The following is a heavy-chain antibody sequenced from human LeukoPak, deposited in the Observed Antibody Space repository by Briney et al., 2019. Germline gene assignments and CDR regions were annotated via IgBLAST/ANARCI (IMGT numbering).Heavy chain of an antibody. J-gene: IGHJ5*02. CDR3: ARGWAVAGKEGVGAWFDP. D-gene: IGHD6-19*01. Sequence: PSETLSLTCTVSGGSISSSSYYWGWIRQPPGKGLEWIGSIYYSGSTYYNPSLKSRVTISVDTSKNQFSLKLSSVTAADTAVYYCARGWAVAGKEGVGAWFDPWGQGTLVTVSS. CDR1: GGSISSSSYY. V-gene: IGHV4-39*07. CDR2: IYYSGST.